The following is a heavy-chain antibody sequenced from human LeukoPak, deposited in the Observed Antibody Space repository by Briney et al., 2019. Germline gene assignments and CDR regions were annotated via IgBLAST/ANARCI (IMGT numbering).Heavy chain of an antibody. V-gene: IGHV3-23*01. CDR2: INYSGTGT. CDR3: AKELRPGDFSSDY. J-gene: IGHJ4*02. D-gene: IGHD4-17*01. Sequence: PGGSLRLSCAASGFTFSSYAMTWVRQAPGKGLQWVATINYSGTGTYYTDSVKGRFTISRDNSQNTLYLQMNSLRAEDTALYYCAKELRPGDFSSDYWGQGTLVTVSS. CDR1: GFTFSSYA.